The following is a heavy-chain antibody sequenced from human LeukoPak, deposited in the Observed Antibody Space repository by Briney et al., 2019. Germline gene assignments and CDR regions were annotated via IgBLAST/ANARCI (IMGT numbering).Heavy chain of an antibody. CDR3: ARLGRACSGGSCYFLYYFDY. CDR1: GYSFTSYW. J-gene: IGHJ4*02. CDR2: IYPGDSDT. Sequence: GESLKISCKGSGYSFTSYWIGWVRQMPGKGLEWMGIIYPGDSDTRYSPSFQGQVTISADKSISTAYLQWSSLKASDTAMYYCARLGRACSGGSCYFLYYFDYWGQGTLVTVSS. D-gene: IGHD2-15*01. V-gene: IGHV5-51*01.